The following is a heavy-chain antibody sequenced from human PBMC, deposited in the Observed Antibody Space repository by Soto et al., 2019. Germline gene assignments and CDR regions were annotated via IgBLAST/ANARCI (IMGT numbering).Heavy chain of an antibody. CDR3: ARSYYGSGSYWFYGMDV. D-gene: IGHD3-10*01. CDR2: IIPSFATG. CDR1: GGTFGNSA. Sequence: QVQLVQSGAEVKKPWSSVKVSCKASGGTFGNSAISWVRQAPGQGLEWMGGIIPSFATGNSAPEFQGRLTITADKSTTTAYMELSSLRSEDTAVYYCARSYYGSGSYWFYGMDVWGQGTTVTVSS. V-gene: IGHV1-69*06. J-gene: IGHJ6*02.